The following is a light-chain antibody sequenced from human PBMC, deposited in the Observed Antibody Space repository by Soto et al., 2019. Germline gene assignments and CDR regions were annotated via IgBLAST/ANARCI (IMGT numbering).Light chain of an antibody. CDR3: QGFNSFYRA. V-gene: IGKV1-5*03. J-gene: IGKJ1*01. CDR1: ESFSKW. CDR2: KAS. Sequence: DIQMTQSPSTLSASVGDRVTVTCRANESFSKWLAWYQQKPGKAPKLLIYKASNLQSGVPSRFSGSGSGTEFTLTISSLQPDDCAICYCQGFNSFYRAFAQGTKVDIK.